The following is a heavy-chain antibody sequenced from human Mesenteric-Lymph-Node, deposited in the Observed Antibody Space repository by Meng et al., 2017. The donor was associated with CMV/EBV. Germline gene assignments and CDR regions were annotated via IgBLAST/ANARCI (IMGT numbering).Heavy chain of an antibody. CDR1: GGTFSSYT. Sequence: HVQLVQSGAEVKKPGSSVKVSCKASGGTFSSYTISWVRQAPGQGLEWMGRIIHILGIANYAQKFQGRVTITADKSTSTAYLELSSLTSDDTAVYYCARDNVNPEGFDPWGQGTLVTVSS. D-gene: IGHD2/OR15-2a*01. CDR3: ARDNVNPEGFDP. CDR2: IIHILGIA. J-gene: IGHJ5*02. V-gene: IGHV1-69*08.